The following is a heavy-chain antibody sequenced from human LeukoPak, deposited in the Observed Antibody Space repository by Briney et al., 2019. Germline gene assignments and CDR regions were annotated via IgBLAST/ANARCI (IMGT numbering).Heavy chain of an antibody. D-gene: IGHD3-10*01. CDR1: GYTLTELS. CDR2: FDPEDGET. Sequence: ASVKVSCKGSGYTLTELSMHWVRQAPGKGLEWMRGFDPEDGETIYAQKFQGRVTMTEDTSTDTAYMELSSLRSEDTAVYYCATARGSGSFPDAFDIWGQGTMVTVSS. V-gene: IGHV1-24*01. CDR3: ATARGSGSFPDAFDI. J-gene: IGHJ3*02.